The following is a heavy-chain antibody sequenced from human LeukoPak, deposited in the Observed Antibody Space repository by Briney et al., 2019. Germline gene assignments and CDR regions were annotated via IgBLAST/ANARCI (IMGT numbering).Heavy chain of an antibody. Sequence: PSETLSLTCTVSGGSISSSSYYWGWIRQPPEKGLEWIGSLEYSGSTYLNPSLKSRVTISGDTSKNQFSLKLSSVTAADTAVYYCARQIYDSSGYWDYWGQGTLVTVSS. V-gene: IGHV4-39*01. D-gene: IGHD3-22*01. CDR2: LEYSGST. CDR1: GGSISSSSYY. J-gene: IGHJ4*02. CDR3: ARQIYDSSGYWDY.